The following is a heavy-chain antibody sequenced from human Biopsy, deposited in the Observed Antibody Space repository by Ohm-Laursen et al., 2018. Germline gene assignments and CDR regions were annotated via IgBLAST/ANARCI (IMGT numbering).Heavy chain of an antibody. CDR2: IDWDDAK. Sequence: TQTLTLTCTLSGFSLNTRGMSVTWIRQPPGKALEWLARIDWDDAKFYNGSLKTRLTISKDTSENHVVLTLSDVDPADTATYYCARIPILVVPAAIIYRHRRHLQGLDVWGQGTTVIVSS. V-gene: IGHV2-70*16. D-gene: IGHD2-2*02. CDR3: ARIPILVVPAAIIYRHRRHLQGLDV. CDR1: GFSLNTRGMS. J-gene: IGHJ6*02.